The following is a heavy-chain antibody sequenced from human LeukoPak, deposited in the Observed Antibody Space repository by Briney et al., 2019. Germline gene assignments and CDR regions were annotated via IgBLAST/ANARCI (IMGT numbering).Heavy chain of an antibody. Sequence: PGGSLRLSCAASGFTFSSYWMSWIRQPPGKGLEWIGEINHSGSTNYNPSLKSRVTISVDTSKNQFSLKLSSVTAADTAVYYCARLTLTGSLNWGQGTLVTVSS. CDR3: ARLTLTGSLN. CDR2: INHSGST. CDR1: GFTFSSYW. V-gene: IGHV4-34*01. J-gene: IGHJ4*02. D-gene: IGHD7-27*01.